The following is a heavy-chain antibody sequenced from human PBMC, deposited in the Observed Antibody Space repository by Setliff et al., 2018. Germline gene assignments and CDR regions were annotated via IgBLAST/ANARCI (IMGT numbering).Heavy chain of an antibody. Sequence: SETLSLTCTVSGASVNSGDYYWSWIRQSPGKGLEWIGYIYYSGSTYYNLSLKSRLTISLDTSKNQVSLRLTSVTAADTAVYYCARDQAGMGYFDPWGQGTLVTVSS. CDR2: IYYSGST. CDR3: ARDQAGMGYFDP. D-gene: IGHD3-10*01. V-gene: IGHV4-30-4*08. J-gene: IGHJ5*02. CDR1: GASVNSGDYY.